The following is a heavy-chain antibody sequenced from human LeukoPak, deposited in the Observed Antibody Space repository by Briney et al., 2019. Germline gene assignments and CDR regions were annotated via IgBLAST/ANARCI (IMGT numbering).Heavy chain of an antibody. D-gene: IGHD4-11*01. CDR3: AVLYSNYFDY. CDR1: GGSISGYY. CDR2: VSDIGST. J-gene: IGHJ4*02. V-gene: IGHV4-59*08. Sequence: PSETLSLTCTVSGGSISGYYWSWIRQPPGKGLEWIGYVSDIGSTNYNPSLKSRVTISLDASKNQFSLRLSSVTAVDTAVYYCAVLYSNYFDYWGQGTLVTVSS.